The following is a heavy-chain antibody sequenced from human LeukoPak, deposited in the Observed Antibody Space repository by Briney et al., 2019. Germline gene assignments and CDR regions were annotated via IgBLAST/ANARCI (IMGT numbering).Heavy chain of an antibody. J-gene: IGHJ6*02. CDR1: GFSFSRYW. D-gene: IGHD6-19*01. CDR2: IKSKTDGGTT. CDR3: TGPSIAVAGTDYYYYGMDV. Sequence: GGSLRLSCAASGFSFSRYWMSWVRQAPGKGLEWVGRIKSKTDGGTTDYAAPVKGRFTISRDDSKNTLYLQMNSLKTEDTAVYYCTGPSIAVAGTDYYYYGMDVWGQGTTVTVSS. V-gene: IGHV3-15*01.